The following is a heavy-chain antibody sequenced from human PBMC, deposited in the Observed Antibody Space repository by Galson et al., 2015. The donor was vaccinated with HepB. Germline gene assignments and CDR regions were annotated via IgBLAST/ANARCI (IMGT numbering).Heavy chain of an antibody. CDR2: IIPILGIA. D-gene: IGHD1-1*01. J-gene: IGHJ6*03. V-gene: IGHV1-69*04. CDR3: ARGGWNQIPYYYYYMDV. CDR1: GGTFGSYA. Sequence: SVKVSCKASGGTFGSYAISWVRQAPGQGLEWMGRIIPILGIANYARKFQGRVTITADKSTSTAYMELSSLRSEDTAVYYCARGGWNQIPYYYYYMDVWGKGTTVTVSS.